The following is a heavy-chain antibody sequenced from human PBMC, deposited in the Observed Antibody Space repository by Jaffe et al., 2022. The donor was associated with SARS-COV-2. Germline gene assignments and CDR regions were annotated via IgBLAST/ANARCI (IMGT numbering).Heavy chain of an antibody. V-gene: IGHV3-7*03. D-gene: IGHD3-3*01. J-gene: IGHJ6*02. CDR3: ASQLSFGVGLDYGMDV. Sequence: EVQLVESGGGLVQPGGSLRLSCAASGSSFSRYWMNWVRQAPGKGLEWVANIKQDGSETNYVDSVKGRFTISRDNARNSLSLQMNNLRVDDTAVYYCASQLSFGVGLDYGMDVWGQGTTVTVSS. CDR2: IKQDGSET. CDR1: GSSFSRYW.